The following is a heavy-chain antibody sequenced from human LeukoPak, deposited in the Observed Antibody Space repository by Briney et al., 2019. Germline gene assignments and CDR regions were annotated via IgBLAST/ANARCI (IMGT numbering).Heavy chain of an antibody. Sequence: GLSLRLSWAASGFAFSSCGIHWVRQARGKGRGWVALISVDGSITFYADSVKGRFTISGDNSKTTLYLQMNSLRAEETAVYYCAKEVGARDAFDIWGQGTLVTVSP. CDR3: AKEVGARDAFDI. V-gene: IGHV3-30*18. CDR2: ISVDGSIT. CDR1: GFAFSSCG. J-gene: IGHJ3*02. D-gene: IGHD1-26*01.